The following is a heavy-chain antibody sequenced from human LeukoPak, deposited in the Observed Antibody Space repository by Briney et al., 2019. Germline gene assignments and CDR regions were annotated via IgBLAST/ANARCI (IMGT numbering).Heavy chain of an antibody. Sequence: GGSLRLSCAVSGFTLSSYAMSWVRQAPGKGLEWVSVINTCGSGTFYADSVKGRFTISRDSSKNTLYLQMNSLRAEDTAVYYCAKGVWDSSGWYLDYWGQGTLVTVSS. CDR1: GFTLSSYA. D-gene: IGHD6-19*01. J-gene: IGHJ4*02. V-gene: IGHV3-23*03. CDR3: AKGVWDSSGWYLDY. CDR2: INTCGSGT.